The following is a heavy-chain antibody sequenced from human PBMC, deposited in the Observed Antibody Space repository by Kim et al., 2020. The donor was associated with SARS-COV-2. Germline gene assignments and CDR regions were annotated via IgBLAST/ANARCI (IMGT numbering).Heavy chain of an antibody. D-gene: IGHD3-10*01. CDR1: GGSVSSSSHY. CDR2: IYYNGIT. CDR3: ARWTYTPGSRPIDF. V-gene: IGHV4-61*01. Sequence: SETLSLTCTLSGGSVSSSSHYWSWIRQPPGKGLEWIGYIYYNGITNYNPSLKSRVTISLDTSKNQFSLRLNSVTVADTAVYYCARWTYTPGSRPIDFWGQGTLVSVSS. J-gene: IGHJ4*02.